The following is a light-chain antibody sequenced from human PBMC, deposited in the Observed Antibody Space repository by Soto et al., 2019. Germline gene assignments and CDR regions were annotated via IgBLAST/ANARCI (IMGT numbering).Light chain of an antibody. CDR2: DLN. J-gene: IGLJ1*01. CDR1: SSDIGGYIF. Sequence: SALTQPASVSGSPGQSITVSCTGTSSDIGGYIFVSWYQQHPGKAPKLMIYDLNNRPSGVSKRFSGSKSGNTASLTISGLQAEDEADYYCVSYTARSSYVFGTGTKLTVL. CDR3: VSYTARSSYV. V-gene: IGLV2-14*01.